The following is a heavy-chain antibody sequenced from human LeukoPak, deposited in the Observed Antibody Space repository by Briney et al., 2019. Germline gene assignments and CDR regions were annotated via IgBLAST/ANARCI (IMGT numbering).Heavy chain of an antibody. D-gene: IGHD3-22*01. CDR3: ARDSHGIYYYDSSGYYDY. J-gene: IGHJ4*02. Sequence: ASVKVSCKASGYTFTSYYMHWVRQAPGQGLEWMGIINPGGGTTTYAQKFQGRVTMTRDMSTSTVYMELSSLRSEDTAVYYCARDSHGIYYYDSSGYYDYWGQGTLVTVSS. CDR2: INPGGGTT. CDR1: GYTFTSYY. V-gene: IGHV1-46*01.